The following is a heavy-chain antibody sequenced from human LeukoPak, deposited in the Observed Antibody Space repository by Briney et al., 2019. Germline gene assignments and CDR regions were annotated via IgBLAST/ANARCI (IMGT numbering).Heavy chain of an antibody. Sequence: GSLRLSCAASGFTFSRYWMSWVRQAPGKGLEWVSGIGGSGGRTYYADSVTGRFTISRGNSKNTLYLQVNSLRAEDTAVYYCARQKPRDPAGDFWSGYYGRGAFDIWGQGTMVTVSS. V-gene: IGHV3-23*01. CDR1: GFTFSRYW. CDR2: IGGSGGRT. J-gene: IGHJ3*02. D-gene: IGHD3-3*01. CDR3: ARQKPRDPAGDFWSGYYGRGAFDI.